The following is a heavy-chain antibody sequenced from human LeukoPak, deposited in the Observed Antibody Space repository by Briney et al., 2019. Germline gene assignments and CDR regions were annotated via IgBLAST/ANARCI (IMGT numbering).Heavy chain of an antibody. V-gene: IGHV1-2*02. CDR3: ARPIYGSGSYGFDP. D-gene: IGHD3-10*01. CDR2: INPNSGGT. CDR1: GYTFTSYY. Sequence: PGASVKVSCKASGYTFTSYYMHWVRQAPGQGLEWMGWINPNSGGTNYAQKFQGRVTMTRDTSISTAYMELSRLRSDDTAVYYCARPIYGSGSYGFDPWGQGTLVTVSS. J-gene: IGHJ5*02.